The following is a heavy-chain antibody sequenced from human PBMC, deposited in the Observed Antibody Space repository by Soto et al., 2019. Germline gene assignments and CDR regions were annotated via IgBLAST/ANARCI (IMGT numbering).Heavy chain of an antibody. CDR3: ARGDWGAVAGTGDAFDI. V-gene: IGHV1-2*04. CDR1: GYTFTGYY. J-gene: IGHJ3*02. CDR2: INPNSGGT. D-gene: IGHD6-19*01. Sequence: ASVKVSCKASGYTFTGYYMHWVRQAPGQGLEWMGWINPNSGGTNYAQKFQGWVTMTRDTSISTAYMELSRLRSDDTAVYYCARGDWGAVAGTGDAFDIWGQGTMVTVSS.